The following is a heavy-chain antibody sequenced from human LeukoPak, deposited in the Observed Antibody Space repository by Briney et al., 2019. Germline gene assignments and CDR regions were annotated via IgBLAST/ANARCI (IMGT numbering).Heavy chain of an antibody. CDR2: IYYSGSA. Sequence: SETLFLTCTVSGASVSSGSYYWSWIRQPPGKGLEWIGYIYYSGSANYNPSLKSRVTISVDTSKNQFSLKLTSVTAADTAVYYCARESRYSSAYYSFDYWGQGTLVTVSS. V-gene: IGHV4-61*01. J-gene: IGHJ4*02. CDR3: ARESRYSSAYYSFDY. CDR1: GASVSSGSYY. D-gene: IGHD6-19*01.